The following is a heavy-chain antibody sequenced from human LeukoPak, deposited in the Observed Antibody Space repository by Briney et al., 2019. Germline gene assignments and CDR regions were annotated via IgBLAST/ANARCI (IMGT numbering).Heavy chain of an antibody. J-gene: IGHJ3*02. D-gene: IGHD2-2*03. CDR3: ARGGYCTTALCYAMNAFDI. CDR2: ISPSGTTM. V-gene: IGHV3-48*03. Sequence: GESLRLSCAASGFNFHSHEMNWVRQAPGKGLEFISYISPSGTTMYYADSVKGRFTISRDNAKNSLYLQMNSLRAEDTAVYYCARGGYCTTALCYAMNAFDIWGQGTMVTVSS. CDR1: GFNFHSHE.